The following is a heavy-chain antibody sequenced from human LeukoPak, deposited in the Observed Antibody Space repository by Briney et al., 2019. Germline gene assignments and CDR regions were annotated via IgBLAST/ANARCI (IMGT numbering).Heavy chain of an antibody. V-gene: IGHV3-30*18. J-gene: IGHJ4*02. CDR2: ISYDGSNK. Sequence: GRSLRLSCAASGFTFSNYGMHWVRQAPGKGLEWVAVISYDGSNKYYADSVKGRFTISRDNSKNTLYLQMNSLRAEDTAVYYCAKGLVKYSSGWPVFDYWGQGTLVTVSS. CDR3: AKGLVKYSSGWPVFDY. CDR1: GFTFSNYG. D-gene: IGHD6-19*01.